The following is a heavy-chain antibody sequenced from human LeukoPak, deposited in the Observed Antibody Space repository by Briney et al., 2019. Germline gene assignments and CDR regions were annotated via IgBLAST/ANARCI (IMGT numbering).Heavy chain of an antibody. Sequence: GGSLRLSCAVSGFTVSRNYMSWVRQAPGKGLERVSVIYSGGSTDYADSVKGRFTISRDNSKNTVYLQMNSLRPEDTAMYYCAREGGYVFDYWGQGTLVTVSS. CDR2: IYSGGST. D-gene: IGHD5-12*01. CDR1: GFTVSRNY. V-gene: IGHV3-53*01. CDR3: AREGGYVFDY. J-gene: IGHJ4*02.